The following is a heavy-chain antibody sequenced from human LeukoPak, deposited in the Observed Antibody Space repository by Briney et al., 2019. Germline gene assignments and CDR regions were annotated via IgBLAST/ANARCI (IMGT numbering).Heavy chain of an antibody. Sequence: SETLSLTCAVSGGSISSSNWWSWVRQPPGKGLEWIGEIYHSGSTNYNPSLKSRVTISVDKSKNQFSLKLSSVTAADTAVYYCAKDSHDGRFLEWLLPRLNYFDYWGQGTLVTVSS. J-gene: IGHJ4*02. V-gene: IGHV4-4*02. CDR1: GGSISSSNW. CDR3: AKDSHDGRFLEWLLPRLNYFDY. CDR2: IYHSGST. D-gene: IGHD3-3*01.